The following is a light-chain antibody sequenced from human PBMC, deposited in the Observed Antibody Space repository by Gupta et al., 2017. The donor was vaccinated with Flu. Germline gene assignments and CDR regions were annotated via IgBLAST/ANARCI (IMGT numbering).Light chain of an antibody. CDR1: QNINVY. CDR2: DAS. J-gene: IGKJ4*01. CDR3: PQRNNWPPLT. V-gene: IGKV3-11*01. Sequence: EIVLTQSPATLSLAHGDRATLSCRASQNINVYVAWYQPKRGQPPRLLIYDASHRATGIPARFSGSGCGTEFTIIISSLVQAESEVHYCPQRNNWPPLTFGGGTTVEIK.